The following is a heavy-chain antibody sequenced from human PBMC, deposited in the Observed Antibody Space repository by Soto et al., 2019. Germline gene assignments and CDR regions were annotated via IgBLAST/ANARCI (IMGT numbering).Heavy chain of an antibody. D-gene: IGHD6-13*01. J-gene: IGHJ4*02. V-gene: IGHV3-23*01. CDR3: AKEGSLTAALDY. Sequence: EVQLLESGGGLVQPGGSLRLSCAASGFTFSSYAMSWVRQAPGKGLEWVSAIGGSGGSTYYADSVKGRFTISRDNFKNMLYLQMNSLRAEDTAVYYCAKEGSLTAALDYWGQGTLVTVSS. CDR2: IGGSGGST. CDR1: GFTFSSYA.